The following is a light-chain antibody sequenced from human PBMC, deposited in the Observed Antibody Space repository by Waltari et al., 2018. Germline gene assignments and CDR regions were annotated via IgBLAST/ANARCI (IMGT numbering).Light chain of an antibody. J-gene: IGKJ1*01. CDR1: QNINTY. CDR3: QQSNSGPWT. CDR2: GAS. V-gene: IGKV1-39*01. Sequence: DIQITQSPSSLSASVGDRVTISCRASQNINTYLNSYQQKPGKAPKLLINGASRLQSGVPSRFSGSGSGTDFTLTISSLQVEDFATYYCQQSNSGPWTFGQGTKVDVK.